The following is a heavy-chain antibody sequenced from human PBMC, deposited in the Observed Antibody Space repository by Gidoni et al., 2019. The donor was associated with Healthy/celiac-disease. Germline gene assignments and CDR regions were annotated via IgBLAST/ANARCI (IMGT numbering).Heavy chain of an antibody. Sequence: QVQLQESGPGLVKPSETLSLTCPVSGGSISSYYWSWIRQPAGKGLEWIGRIYTSGSTNYNPSLKSRVTMSVDTSKNQFSLKLSSVTAADTAVYYCARDPGCSGGSCYASDAFDIWGQGTMVTVSS. CDR1: GGSISSYY. V-gene: IGHV4-4*07. CDR2: IYTSGST. J-gene: IGHJ3*02. D-gene: IGHD2-15*01. CDR3: ARDPGCSGGSCYASDAFDI.